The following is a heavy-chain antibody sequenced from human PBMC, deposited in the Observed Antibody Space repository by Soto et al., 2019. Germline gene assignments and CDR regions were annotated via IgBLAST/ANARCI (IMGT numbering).Heavy chain of an antibody. CDR1: GFTFNSYA. V-gene: IGHV3-23*01. Sequence: PGGSLRLSCAASGFTFNSYAMSWVRQAPGKGLEWVSGISGSGGTTYYADSVKGRFTISRDNSKNTLYLQMNSLRAEDTAVYYCAKDHYDFWSGYPCYYMDVWGKGTTVTVSS. J-gene: IGHJ6*03. CDR2: ISGSGGTT. CDR3: AKDHYDFWSGYPCYYMDV. D-gene: IGHD3-3*01.